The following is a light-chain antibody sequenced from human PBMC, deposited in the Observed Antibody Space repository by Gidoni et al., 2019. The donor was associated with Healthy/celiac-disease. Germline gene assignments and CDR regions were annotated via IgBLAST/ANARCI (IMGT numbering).Light chain of an antibody. V-gene: IGLV2-14*01. CDR2: EVS. CDR1: SSDVGGYNY. J-gene: IGLJ2*01. CDR3: SSYTSSSSVV. Sequence: QSALTQPASVSGSPGQSITLPCTGTSSDVGGYNYVSWYQQHPGNAPKLMIYEVSNRPSGVSNRFSGSKSGNTASLTISGLQAEDEADYYCSSYTSSSSVVFGGGTKLTVL.